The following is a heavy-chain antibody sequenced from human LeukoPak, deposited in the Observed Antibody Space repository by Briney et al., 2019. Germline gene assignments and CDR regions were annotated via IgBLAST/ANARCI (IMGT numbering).Heavy chain of an antibody. CDR3: ARASGSGSYYWFDP. J-gene: IGHJ5*02. CDR2: IYTSGST. D-gene: IGHD3-10*01. CDR1: GGSISSGSYY. Sequence: PSQTLSLTCTVSGGSISSGSYYWSWIRQPAGKGLEWIGRIYTSGSTNYNPSLKSRVTISVDTSKNQFSLKLSSVTAADTAVYYCARASGSGSYYWFDPWGQGTLVTVSS. V-gene: IGHV4-61*02.